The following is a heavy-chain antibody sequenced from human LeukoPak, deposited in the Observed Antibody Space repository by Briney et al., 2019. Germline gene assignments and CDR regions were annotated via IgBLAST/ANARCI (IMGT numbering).Heavy chain of an antibody. CDR2: IKPNCGET. D-gene: IGHD2-2*01. CDR3: ARADSVPAGDYHYWYMDV. CDR1: GFTLTDY. V-gene: IGHV1-2*02. Sequence: ASVKVSFKASGFTLTDYIHWVRQDPRQGLQWLRWIKPNCGETDYAQKFQGRVTMTRDTSISTVYMELSSLRSDDTAVYYCARADSVPAGDYHYWYMDVWGKGTTVTVSS. J-gene: IGHJ6*03.